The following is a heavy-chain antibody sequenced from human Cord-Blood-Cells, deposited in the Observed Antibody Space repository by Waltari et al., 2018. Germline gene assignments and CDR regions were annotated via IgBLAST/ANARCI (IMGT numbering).Heavy chain of an antibody. CDR2: IIPILGIA. CDR3: ARDSRCTWIQLCGIFDP. Sequence: QVQLVQSGAEVKKPGSSVKVSCKASGGTFSSYAISWVRQAPGQGLEWMGRIIPILGIANYAQKFQGRVTITADKSTSTAYMELSSLRSEDTAVYYCARDSRCTWIQLCGIFDPWGQGTLVTVSS. D-gene: IGHD5-18*01. J-gene: IGHJ5*02. V-gene: IGHV1-69*09. CDR1: GGTFSSYA.